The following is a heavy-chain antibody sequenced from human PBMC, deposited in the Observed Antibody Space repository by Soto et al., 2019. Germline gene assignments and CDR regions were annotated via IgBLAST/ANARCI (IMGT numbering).Heavy chain of an antibody. CDR3: VVQQKLPWVNA. D-gene: IGHD1-1*01. J-gene: IGHJ5*02. Sequence: GESLKISCKGSGYTFSGYWIGWVRQMSGKGLEWMGIIYPGDSDARYSPSFQGQVTISADESITTAYLQWDSLKASDTAIYYCVVQQKLPWVNAWGQGTLVTVSS. CDR1: GYTFSGYW. V-gene: IGHV5-51*01. CDR2: IYPGDSDA.